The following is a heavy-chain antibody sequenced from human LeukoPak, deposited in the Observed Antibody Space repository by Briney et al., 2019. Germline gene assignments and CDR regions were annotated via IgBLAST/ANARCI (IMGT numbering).Heavy chain of an antibody. J-gene: IGHJ4*02. Sequence: GGSLRLSCAASGFTFIDYDMHWVRQVLGKGLEWVSAIGIRGDTHYSGSVKGRFTISRENAESSLYLQMNSLRAEDTAVYYCARGGIQVSGIDEFDYWGQGTLVTVSS. CDR3: ARGGIQVSGIDEFDY. D-gene: IGHD6-19*01. CDR2: IGIRGDT. V-gene: IGHV3-13*01. CDR1: GFTFIDYD.